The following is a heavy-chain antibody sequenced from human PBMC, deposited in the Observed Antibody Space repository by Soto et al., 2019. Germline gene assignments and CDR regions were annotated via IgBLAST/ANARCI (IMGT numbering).Heavy chain of an antibody. Sequence: GGSLRLSCAASGFTFDDYAMHWVRQAPGKGLEWVSGISWNSGSIGYADSVKGRFTISRDNAKNSLYLQMNSLRAEETALYYCAKDAVKSIAATDYWGQGTLVTVSS. CDR2: ISWNSGSI. V-gene: IGHV3-9*01. CDR1: GFTFDDYA. CDR3: AKDAVKSIAATDY. D-gene: IGHD6-25*01. J-gene: IGHJ4*02.